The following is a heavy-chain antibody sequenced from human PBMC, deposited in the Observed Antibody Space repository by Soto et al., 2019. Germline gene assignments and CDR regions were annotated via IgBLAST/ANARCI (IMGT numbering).Heavy chain of an antibody. V-gene: IGHV4-39*01. D-gene: IGHD6-13*01. Sequence: SETLSLTCTVSGGSISSSSSYWGWIRQPPGKGLEWIGSIYYSGSTYYNPSLKSRVTISVDTSKNQFSLKLSSVTAADTAVYYCARLFEVFLAAAGMDVWGQGTTVTVSS. CDR3: ARLFEVFLAAAGMDV. CDR2: IYYSGST. J-gene: IGHJ6*02. CDR1: GGSISSSSSY.